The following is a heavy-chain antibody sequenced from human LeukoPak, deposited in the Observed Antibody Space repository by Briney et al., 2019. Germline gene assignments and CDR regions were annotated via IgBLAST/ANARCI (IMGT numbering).Heavy chain of an antibody. CDR2: INPSGGTT. CDR1: GYSFMSYS. D-gene: IGHD6-19*01. J-gene: IGHJ4*02. CDR3: ARGRGSSGWYGSRYFDY. V-gene: IGHV1-46*01. Sequence: GASVKVSCKASGYSFMSYSLHWVRQAPGQGLEWLGIINPSGGTTSYTQKFQGRVTMTRDTSTSTVYMGLSSLRSEDTAVYYCARGRGSSGWYGSRYFDYWGQGTLVTVSS.